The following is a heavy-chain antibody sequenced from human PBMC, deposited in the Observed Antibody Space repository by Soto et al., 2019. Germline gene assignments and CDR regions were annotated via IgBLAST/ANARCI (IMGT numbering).Heavy chain of an antibody. CDR1: GFTFSDYY. CDR3: ARDLLWFGELSGWFDP. D-gene: IGHD3-10*01. Sequence: GGSLRLSCAASGFTFSDYYMSWIRQAPGKGLEWVSYISSSGSTIYYADSVKGRFTISRDNAKNSLYLQMNSLRAEDTAVYYCARDLLWFGELSGWFDPWGQGTLVTVSS. J-gene: IGHJ5*02. V-gene: IGHV3-11*01. CDR2: ISSSGSTI.